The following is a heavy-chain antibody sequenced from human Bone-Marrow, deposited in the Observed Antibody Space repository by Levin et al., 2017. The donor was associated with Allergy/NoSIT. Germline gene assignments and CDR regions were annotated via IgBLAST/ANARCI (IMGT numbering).Heavy chain of an antibody. V-gene: IGHV3-23*01. CDR2: MTGSGDGT. CDR1: EFPFSNYA. CDR3: ARGGLSSSYYYVFYFNL. J-gene: IGHJ4*02. Sequence: GASVKVSCAASEFPFSNYAMSWVRQAPGEGLEWVSGMTGSGDGTYYADSVKGRFTISRDNSKNTLYLEMNNLRADDTAVYYCARGGLSSSYYYVFYFNLWGQGTLVTVSS. D-gene: IGHD3-22*01.